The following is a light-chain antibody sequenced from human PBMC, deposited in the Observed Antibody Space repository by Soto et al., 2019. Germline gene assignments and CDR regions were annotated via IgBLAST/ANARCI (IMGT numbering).Light chain of an antibody. CDR1: SSDIGKYNL. V-gene: IGLV2-23*02. CDR3: YSNVGVWTFI. CDR2: EVS. Sequence: QSALTQPASVSGSPGQSITISCTGSSSDIGKYNLVSWYQQQSGNAPKLLLYEVSRRPSGVPTRFTGSKSGNTASLTISSRQPEDEADYYCYSNVGVWTFIFGGGTQLTVL. J-gene: IGLJ2*01.